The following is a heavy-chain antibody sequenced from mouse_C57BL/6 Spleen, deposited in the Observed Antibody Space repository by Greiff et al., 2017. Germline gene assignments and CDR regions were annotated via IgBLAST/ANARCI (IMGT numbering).Heavy chain of an antibody. CDR1: GYTFTSYW. J-gene: IGHJ4*01. Sequence: VQLQQPGAELVMPGASVKLSCKASGYTFTSYWMHWVKQRPGQGLEWIGEIDPSDSYTNYNQKFKGKSTLTVDKSSSTAYMQLSSLTSEDSAVYYCAKGDDYDERGYAMDYWGQGTSVTVSS. CDR2: IDPSDSYT. CDR3: AKGDDYDERGYAMDY. D-gene: IGHD2-4*01. V-gene: IGHV1-69*01.